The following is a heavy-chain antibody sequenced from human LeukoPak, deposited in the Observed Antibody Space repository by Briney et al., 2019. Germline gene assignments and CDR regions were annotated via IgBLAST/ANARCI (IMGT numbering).Heavy chain of an antibody. CDR1: GYTLTELS. CDR3: ATPPGYCSGGSCSGPAFDI. V-gene: IGHV1-24*01. J-gene: IGHJ3*02. CDR2: FDPEDGET. D-gene: IGHD2-15*01. Sequence: ASVKVSCKVSGYTLTELSMHWVRQAPGEGLEWMGGFDPEDGETIYAQKFQGRVTMTEDTSTDAAYMELSSLRSEDTAVYYCATPPGYCSGGSCSGPAFDIWGQGTMVTVSS.